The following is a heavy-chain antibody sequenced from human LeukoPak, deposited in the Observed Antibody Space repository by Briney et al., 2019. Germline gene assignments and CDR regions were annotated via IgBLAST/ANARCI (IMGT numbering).Heavy chain of an antibody. V-gene: IGHV1-18*01. CDR2: ISVYDGTT. J-gene: IGHJ5*02. CDR3: ARDSDLAVVPVASLYRWFDT. CDR1: GYTFTTKG. Sequence: GASVKVSCQASGYTFTTKGISLVRQAPGHGLEWMGLISVYDGTTKYSQNFQGRVAMTTDTSTATTYMELRSLRSDDTAVYYCARDSDLAVVPVASLYRWFDTWGQGTLVTVSS. D-gene: IGHD2-2*01.